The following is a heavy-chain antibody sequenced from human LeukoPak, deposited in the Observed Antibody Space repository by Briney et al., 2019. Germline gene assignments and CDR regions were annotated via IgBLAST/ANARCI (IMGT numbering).Heavy chain of an antibody. CDR2: IYHSGST. V-gene: IGHV4-4*02. J-gene: IGHJ4*02. Sequence: SETLSLTCVVSGGSITSNWWSWVRQPPGKGLEWIGEIYHSGSTTYNPSLKSRVTISIDTSKTQFSLKLSSVTAADTAVYYCARNGYYSVDYWGQGTLVTVSS. CDR3: ARNGYYSVDY. CDR1: GGSITSNW. D-gene: IGHD4-17*01.